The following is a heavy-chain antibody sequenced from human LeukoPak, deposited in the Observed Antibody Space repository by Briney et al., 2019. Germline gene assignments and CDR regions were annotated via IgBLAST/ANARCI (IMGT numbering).Heavy chain of an antibody. D-gene: IGHD2-2*01. CDR1: GGTFSSYA. J-gene: IGHJ5*02. V-gene: IGHV1-69*05. CDR2: IIPIFGTA. Sequence: SVKVSCKASGGTFSSYAISWVRQAPGQGLEWMGGIIPIFGTANYAQKFQGRVTITTDESTSTAYMELSSLRSEDTAVYYCARGGAPEVVVVPGSPPADWFDPWGQGTLVTVSS. CDR3: ARGGAPEVVVVPGSPPADWFDP.